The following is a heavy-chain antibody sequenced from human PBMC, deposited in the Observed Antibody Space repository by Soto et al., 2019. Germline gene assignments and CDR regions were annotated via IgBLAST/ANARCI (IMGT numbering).Heavy chain of an antibody. CDR3: ARATHKKKDYSNYVFDY. Sequence: QVQLVQSGAEVKKTGASVKVSCKASGYTFTSYDINWVRQATGHGLEWMGWMNPNSGNTGYAQKFQGRVTMTRNTSISTAYMELSSLRSEAPAVYYRARATHKKKDYSNYVFDYWGQGTLVTVSS. CDR1: GYTFTSYD. J-gene: IGHJ4*02. CDR2: MNPNSGNT. V-gene: IGHV1-8*01. D-gene: IGHD4-4*01.